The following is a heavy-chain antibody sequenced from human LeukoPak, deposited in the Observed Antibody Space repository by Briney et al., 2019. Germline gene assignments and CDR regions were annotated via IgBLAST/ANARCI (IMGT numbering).Heavy chain of an antibody. CDR1: GGSVSSGSYY. CDR2: INYSGRT. Sequence: PSETLSLTCTVSGGSVSSGSYYWTWIRPPPGKGLEWIGYINYSGRTNYSPSLKTRVTISVDTSENQFSLKLTSVTAADTAVYYCASVRSGTYSFDYWGQGTLVTVSS. V-gene: IGHV4-61*01. CDR3: ASVRSGTYSFDY. J-gene: IGHJ4*02. D-gene: IGHD1/OR15-1a*01.